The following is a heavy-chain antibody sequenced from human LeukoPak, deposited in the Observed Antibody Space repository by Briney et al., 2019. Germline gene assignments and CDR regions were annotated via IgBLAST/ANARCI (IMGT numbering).Heavy chain of an antibody. Sequence: SETLSLTCTVSGGSISSSSYYWGWIRQPPGKGLEWIGSIYYSGSTYYNPSLKSRVTISVDTSKNQFSLKLSSVTAADTAVYYCARNVNWNCVAYYYYGMDVWGQGTTVTVSS. J-gene: IGHJ6*02. CDR2: IYYSGST. D-gene: IGHD1-7*01. CDR1: GGSISSSSYY. CDR3: ARNVNWNCVAYYYYGMDV. V-gene: IGHV4-39*01.